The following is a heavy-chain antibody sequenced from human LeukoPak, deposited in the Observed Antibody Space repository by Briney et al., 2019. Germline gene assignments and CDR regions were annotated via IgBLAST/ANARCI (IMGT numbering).Heavy chain of an antibody. CDR3: ARAGGGWSFDY. Sequence: PSETLSLTCTVSGVSISTYYWSWIRQPPGKGLEWIGYIYYSGNIYYSGNTNYKPSLKSRVTISIDTSKNQFSLKLNSVTAADTAVYYCARAGGGWSFDYWGQGTLVTVSS. D-gene: IGHD6-19*01. V-gene: IGHV4-59*01. CDR2: IYYSGNIYYSGNT. CDR1: GVSISTYY. J-gene: IGHJ4*02.